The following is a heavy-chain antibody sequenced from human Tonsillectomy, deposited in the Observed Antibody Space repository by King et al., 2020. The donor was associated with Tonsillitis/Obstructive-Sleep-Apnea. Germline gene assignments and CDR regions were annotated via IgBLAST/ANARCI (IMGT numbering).Heavy chain of an antibody. CDR1: GFTFSSYD. V-gene: IGHV3-13*04. Sequence: VQLVESGGGLVQPGGSLRLSCAASGFTFSSYDMHWVRQATGKGLEWVSAIGTGGDTYYPGSVKGRFTISRENAKNSLYLQMNSLSAEDTAVYYCAREILDDYAGPWYFDLRGRGTLVTVSS. J-gene: IGHJ2*01. CDR3: AREILDDYAGPWYFDL. CDR2: IGTGGDT. D-gene: IGHD4-23*01.